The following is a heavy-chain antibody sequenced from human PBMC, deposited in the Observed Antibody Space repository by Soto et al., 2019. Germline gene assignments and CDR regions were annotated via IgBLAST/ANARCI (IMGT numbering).Heavy chain of an antibody. CDR2: INPNSGDK. V-gene: IGHV1-2*02. J-gene: IGHJ6*02. CDR3: ARESAGKTLYGMDV. Sequence: QVQLVQSGAEVKKPGASVKVSCETSGYTFPVSYTHWLRQAPGQGLEWMGWINPNSGDKNYAHKFEGRVTMTRDSSAGTAYMELSGLRSDDTAVYFCARESAGKTLYGMDVWGQGTTVTVSS. D-gene: IGHD1-1*01. CDR1: GYTFPVSY.